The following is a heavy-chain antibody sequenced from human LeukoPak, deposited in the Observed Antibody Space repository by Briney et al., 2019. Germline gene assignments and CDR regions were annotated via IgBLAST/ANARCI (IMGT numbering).Heavy chain of an antibody. CDR1: GGSISSYF. Sequence: SETLSLTCTVSGGSISSYFWIWIRQPPGKGLEWIGYIYYSGNTNSNPSLKSRVTISVDTSKNQFSLKLRSVTAADTAVYYCAGAREFSSSSGRAYYFDFWGQGTLVTVSS. CDR3: AGAREFSSSSGRAYYFDF. CDR2: IYYSGNT. J-gene: IGHJ4*02. V-gene: IGHV4-59*01. D-gene: IGHD6-6*01.